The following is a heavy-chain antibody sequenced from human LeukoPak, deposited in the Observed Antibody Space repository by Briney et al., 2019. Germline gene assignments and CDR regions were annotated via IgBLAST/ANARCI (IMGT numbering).Heavy chain of an antibody. CDR3: AREAYYFGLDV. J-gene: IGHJ6*02. CDR1: GFTVSDYY. V-gene: IGHV3-11*01. CDR2: IGGSANTI. Sequence: PGGSLRLSCAASGFTVSDYYMNWIRQAPGKGLERLSYIGGSANTIFYADSVKGRFTISRDNANNSLYLQMNSLKDDDTGVYFCAREAYYFGLDVWGQGTTVTVSS.